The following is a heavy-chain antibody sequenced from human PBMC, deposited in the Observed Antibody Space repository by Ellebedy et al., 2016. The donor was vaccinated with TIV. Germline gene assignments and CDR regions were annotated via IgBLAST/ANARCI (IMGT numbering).Heavy chain of an antibody. Sequence: GGSLRLXXAASGFTFSSYWMSWVRQAPGKGLEWVANIKQDGSEKYYVDSVKGRFTISRDNAKNSLYLQMNSLRAEDTAVYYCARTSSWRTFDYWGQGTLVTVSS. V-gene: IGHV3-7*05. CDR3: ARTSSWRTFDY. CDR1: GFTFSSYW. J-gene: IGHJ4*02. CDR2: IKQDGSEK. D-gene: IGHD6-13*01.